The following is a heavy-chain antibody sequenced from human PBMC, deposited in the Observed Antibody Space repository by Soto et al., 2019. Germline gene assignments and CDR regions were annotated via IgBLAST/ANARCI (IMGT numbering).Heavy chain of an antibody. CDR2: IHYTGST. CDR1: GGSISGYY. V-gene: IGHV4-59*08. Sequence: SETLSLTCTVSGGSISGYYWNWIRQPPGKGLEWIGYIHYTGSTNYNPSLLSRVTMSVDTSKNQFSLKVASVTAADRAVYYCARLHVWTGYPADYWGQGTLVTVSS. CDR3: ARLHVWTGYPADY. J-gene: IGHJ4*02. D-gene: IGHD3-3*02.